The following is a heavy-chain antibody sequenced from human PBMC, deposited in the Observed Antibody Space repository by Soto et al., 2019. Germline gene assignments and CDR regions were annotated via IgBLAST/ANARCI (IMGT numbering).Heavy chain of an antibody. D-gene: IGHD3-10*01. CDR2: ISSSSSTI. Sequence: EVQLVESGGGLVQPGGSLRLSCAASGFTFSSYTMNWVRQAPGKGLEWVSYISSSSSTIYYADSVKGRFTISRDNAKTSLYLQMNSLRDEDTAVYYCARARYYGSGRYYYYGMDVWGQGTTVTVSS. V-gene: IGHV3-48*02. CDR1: GFTFSSYT. CDR3: ARARYYGSGRYYYYGMDV. J-gene: IGHJ6*02.